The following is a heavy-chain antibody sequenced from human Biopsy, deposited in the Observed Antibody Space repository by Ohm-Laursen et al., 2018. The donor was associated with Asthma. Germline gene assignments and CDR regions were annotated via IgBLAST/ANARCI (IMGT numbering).Heavy chain of an antibody. CDR1: GGSISSYY. Sequence: TLSLTCTVSGGSISSYYWSWIRQPPGKGLDLIGYIYYSGSTNYNPSLESRVTISVATSKNQFSLKLSSVTAADTAVYYCAGGGWQVGGFDSWGQGTLVTVSS. CDR2: IYYSGST. J-gene: IGHJ4*02. D-gene: IGHD6-19*01. V-gene: IGHV4-59*01. CDR3: AGGGWQVGGFDS.